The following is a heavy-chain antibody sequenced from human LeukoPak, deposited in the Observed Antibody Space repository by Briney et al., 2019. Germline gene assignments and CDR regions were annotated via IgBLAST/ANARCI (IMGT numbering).Heavy chain of an antibody. CDR2: LHTSGNI. Sequence: SETLSLTCSVSGGSINSGSYYWTWIRQPAGRGLEWIGHLHTSGNIDHNPSLKSRVTISGDTSKSQFSLKLTSVTAADTALYYCARAAWESGTIAYWGQGTLVTVSS. J-gene: IGHJ4*02. CDR3: ARAAWESGTIAY. D-gene: IGHD1-26*01. V-gene: IGHV4-61*09. CDR1: GGSINSGSYY.